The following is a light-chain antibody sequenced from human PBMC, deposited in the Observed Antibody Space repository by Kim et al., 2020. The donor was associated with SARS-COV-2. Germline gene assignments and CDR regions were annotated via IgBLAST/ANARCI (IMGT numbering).Light chain of an antibody. CDR2: DAS. V-gene: IGKV1-5*01. J-gene: IGKJ1*01. CDR3: QENKSNSWT. Sequence: DIQMTQSPSTLSASVGDRVTITCRTSQSISIWLAWYQQKPGKAPNLLIYDASILESGVPSRFSGSGSGTEFTLTISGLQPDDFATYYCQENKSNSWTFGQGTKVDIK. CDR1: QSISIW.